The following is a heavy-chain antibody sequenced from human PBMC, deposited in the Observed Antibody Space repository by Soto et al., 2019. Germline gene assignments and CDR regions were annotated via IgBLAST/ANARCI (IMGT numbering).Heavy chain of an antibody. J-gene: IGHJ4*02. CDR3: ARARLHPTIYGDLLLDSDY. CDR1: GFTFSSYS. Sequence: GGSLRLSCAASGFTFSSYSMNWVRQAPGKGLEWVSSISSSSSYIYYADSVKGRFTISRDNAKNSLYLQMNSLRAEDTAVDYSARARLHPTIYGDLLLDSDYWGQGTLVTVSS. CDR2: ISSSSSYI. D-gene: IGHD4-17*01. V-gene: IGHV3-21*01.